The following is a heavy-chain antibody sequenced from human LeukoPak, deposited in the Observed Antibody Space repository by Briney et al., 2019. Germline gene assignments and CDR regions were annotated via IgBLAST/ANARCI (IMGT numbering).Heavy chain of an antibody. J-gene: IGHJ5*02. V-gene: IGHV3-23*01. D-gene: IGHD6-6*01. CDR2: VSGTGGRT. CDR1: GFTFSTYA. CDR3: VKASSSSPQYNWFDA. Sequence: SGGSLRLSCAASGFTFSTYAMSWVRQAPEKGLEWVSVVSGTGGRTYYADSVKGRFTISRDNSKNTLYLQMNSLRAEDTALHYCVKASSSSPQYNWFDAWGQGTLVTVSS.